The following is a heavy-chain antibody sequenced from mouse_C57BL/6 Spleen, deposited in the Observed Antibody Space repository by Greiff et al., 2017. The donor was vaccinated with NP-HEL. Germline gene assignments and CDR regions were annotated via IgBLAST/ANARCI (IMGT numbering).Heavy chain of an antibody. CDR3: AREWVTTVVATGFDY. CDR2: ISSGGSYT. Sequence: EVKLMESGGDLVKPGGSLKLSCAASGFTFSSYGMSWVRQTPDKRLEWVATISSGGSYTSYPDSVKGRFTISRDNAKNTLYLQMSSLKSEDTAMYYCAREWVTTVVATGFDYWGQGTTLTVSS. V-gene: IGHV5-6*01. J-gene: IGHJ2*01. CDR1: GFTFSSYG. D-gene: IGHD1-1*01.